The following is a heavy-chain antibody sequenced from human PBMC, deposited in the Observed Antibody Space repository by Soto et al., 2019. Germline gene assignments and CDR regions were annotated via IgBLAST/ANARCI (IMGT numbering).Heavy chain of an antibody. CDR3: ARYAGGWYSFDH. Sequence: SETLSLTCTVSAVSLSSYYWSWTRQPPGKGLEWIGYIYSSGSTNYNPSLKSRVSISVDTSKKQFSLKLTSVTAADSAVYYCARYAGGWYSFDHWGQGTLVTVSS. CDR2: IYSSGST. V-gene: IGHV4-59*08. J-gene: IGHJ4*02. CDR1: AVSLSSYY. D-gene: IGHD6-19*01.